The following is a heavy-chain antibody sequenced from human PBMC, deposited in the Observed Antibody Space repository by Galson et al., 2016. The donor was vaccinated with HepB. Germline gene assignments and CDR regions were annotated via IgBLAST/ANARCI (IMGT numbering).Heavy chain of an antibody. V-gene: IGHV1-58*01. Sequence: SVKVSCKASGFTFTSSAVQWVRQARGQRLEWIGWIVVGSGDTDYAQKFQERVTITRDMSTSTAYMELSSLRSEDTAVYYCAAVGMGTNFSLYYFDYWGQGTLVTVSS. CDR3: AAVGMGTNFSLYYFDY. J-gene: IGHJ4*02. CDR2: IVVGSGDT. D-gene: IGHD1/OR15-1a*01. CDR1: GFTFTSSA.